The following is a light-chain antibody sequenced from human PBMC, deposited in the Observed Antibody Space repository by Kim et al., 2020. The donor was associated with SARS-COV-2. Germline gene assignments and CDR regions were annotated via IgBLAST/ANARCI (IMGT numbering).Light chain of an antibody. Sequence: ELTQPPSASATPGQRVTISCSGSRSNIGSNYVYWYQQFPGMAPKILIYRSNRRPSGVPDRFSGSTSGTSAFLAISGLRSQDEADYYCAVWDDSLSGWVFGGGTRLTVL. CDR2: RSN. J-gene: IGLJ3*02. CDR3: AVWDDSLSGWV. V-gene: IGLV1-47*01. CDR1: RSNIGSNY.